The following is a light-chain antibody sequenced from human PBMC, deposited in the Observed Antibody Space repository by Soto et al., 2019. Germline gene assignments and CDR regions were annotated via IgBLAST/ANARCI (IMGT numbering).Light chain of an antibody. Sequence: EVVMRQSPAPLSVSPGRGPTPCCRASQGIGDTLAWYQHKPGQTPRLLIYDTSTRATGVPTRFSGSRSGAEFTLTINSLQSEDFAVYYCQPYNNWPLTFGGGTKVDIK. CDR1: QGIGDT. J-gene: IGKJ4*01. CDR2: DTS. CDR3: QPYNNWPLT. V-gene: IGKV3-15*01.